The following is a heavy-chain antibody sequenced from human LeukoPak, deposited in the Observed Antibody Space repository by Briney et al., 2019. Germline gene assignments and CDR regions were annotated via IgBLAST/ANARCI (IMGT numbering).Heavy chain of an antibody. J-gene: IGHJ5*02. CDR2: IYYSGST. CDR1: GGSISGYY. Sequence: NSSETLSLTCTVSGGSISGYYWTWIRQPPGKGLEWIGYIYYSGSTDYNPSLKSRVTISVDTSKSHFSLKLISVTAADTAVYYCARGSRDSGGYYNWFDPWGQGTLVTVSS. D-gene: IGHD3-22*01. V-gene: IGHV4-59*01. CDR3: ARGSRDSGGYYNWFDP.